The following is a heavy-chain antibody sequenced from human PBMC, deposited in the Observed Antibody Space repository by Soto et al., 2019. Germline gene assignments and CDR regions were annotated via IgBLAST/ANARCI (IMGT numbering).Heavy chain of an antibody. Sequence: QVELVESGGGVVQPGRSLRLSCVGSGFIFSNHGMHWVRQTPCKGLELVAFRSSDVSDTFYADSVKGRFTISRDNSKNTLFLHMSNLRAEDTAMYYCTIVRVAASALDHWGQGTLVTVSS. CDR2: RSSDVSDT. CDR3: TIVRVAASALDH. D-gene: IGHD3-10*02. J-gene: IGHJ4*02. V-gene: IGHV3-30*03. CDR1: GFIFSNHG.